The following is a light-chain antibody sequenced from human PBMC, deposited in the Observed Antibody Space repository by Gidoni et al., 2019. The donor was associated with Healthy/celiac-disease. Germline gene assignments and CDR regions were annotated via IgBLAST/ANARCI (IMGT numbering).Light chain of an antibody. CDR3: QQYNSYSPG. CDR2: KES. Sequence: DIQMTQSPSTLSASVGDRVTLTCRASQSISSWLAWYQQKPGKASKLLIYKESSLESGVPSRFSGSGSGTEFTLTISSLQPDDFATYYCQQYNSYSPGFGQGTKVEIK. J-gene: IGKJ1*01. V-gene: IGKV1-5*03. CDR1: QSISSW.